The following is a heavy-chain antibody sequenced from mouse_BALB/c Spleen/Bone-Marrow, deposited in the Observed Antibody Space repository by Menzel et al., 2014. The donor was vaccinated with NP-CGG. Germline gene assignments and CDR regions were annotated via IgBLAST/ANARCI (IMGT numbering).Heavy chain of an antibody. CDR3: ARGNVNLLFDY. CDR1: GFTFSYFG. CDR2: ISSGSSAT. Sequence: EVKVEESGGGLVQPGGSRKLSCAASGFTFSYFGMHWVRQAPEKGLEWVAFISSGSSATYYADTVKGRFTISRDNPKNTLFLQMTSLRSEDTAMYYCARGNVNLLFDYWGQGTTLTVSS. D-gene: IGHD2-1*01. V-gene: IGHV5-17*02. J-gene: IGHJ2*01.